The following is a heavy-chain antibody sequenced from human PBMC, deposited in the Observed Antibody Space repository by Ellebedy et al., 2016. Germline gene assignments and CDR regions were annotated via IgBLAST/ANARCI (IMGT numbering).Heavy chain of an antibody. CDR1: GFTFSIAW. D-gene: IGHD2-8*01. CDR2: SKSKNDDGAT. CDR3: ATMGIMVSAIQVSFDL. Sequence: GGSLRLSCAASGFTFSIAWMSWVRQAPGKGLEWVGRSKSKNDDGATDYAAPVKGRFTISRDDSQNTLYLQMNSLKTEDTAVYYCATMGIMVSAIQVSFDLWGQGTLVTVSS. V-gene: IGHV3-15*01. J-gene: IGHJ4*02.